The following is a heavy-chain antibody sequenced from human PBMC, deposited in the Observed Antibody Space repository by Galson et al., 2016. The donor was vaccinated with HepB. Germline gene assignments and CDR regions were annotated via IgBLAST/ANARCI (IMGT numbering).Heavy chain of an antibody. V-gene: IGHV3-21*01. J-gene: IGHJ4*02. CDR1: RSNFSRHT. CDR3: ARDSSGHGTANWYQNY. D-gene: IGHD1-1*01. CDR2: ISCNSRYI. Sequence: SLRLSCAASRSNFSRHTMNWVRQAPGKGLEWVSSISCNSRYIYYADSVKGRFTVSRDNAEKSLFLQMNNLRGEDTAMYYCARDSSGHGTANWYQNYWGQGTLVTVSS.